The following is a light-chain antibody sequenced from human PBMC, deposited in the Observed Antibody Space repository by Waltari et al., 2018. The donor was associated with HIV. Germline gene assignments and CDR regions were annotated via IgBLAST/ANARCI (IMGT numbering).Light chain of an antibody. CDR3: CSYAGMYTWV. CDR1: SRDVGSYNY. Sequence: QSSLTQPRSVSGSPGQSVTISCSGTSRDVGSYNYVSWYQHHPGKAPKVMIYDVSKRPSGVPDRFSGSKSGKTASLTISGLQAEDEADYYCCSYAGMYTWVFGGGTKLTVL. CDR2: DVS. J-gene: IGLJ3*02. V-gene: IGLV2-11*01.